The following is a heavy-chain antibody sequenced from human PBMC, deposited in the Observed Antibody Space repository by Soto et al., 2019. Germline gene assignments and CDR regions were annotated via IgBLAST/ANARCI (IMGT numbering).Heavy chain of an antibody. V-gene: IGHV3-53*01. CDR1: GFTVSSNY. Sequence: GGSLRLSCAASGFTVSSNYMSWVRQAPGKGLEWVSVIYSGGSTYYADSVKGRFTISRDYSKNTLYLQMNSLRAEDTAVYYCARAPYDFWSGYPFPLFDYWGQGTLVTVSS. D-gene: IGHD3-3*01. J-gene: IGHJ4*02. CDR3: ARAPYDFWSGYPFPLFDY. CDR2: IYSGGST.